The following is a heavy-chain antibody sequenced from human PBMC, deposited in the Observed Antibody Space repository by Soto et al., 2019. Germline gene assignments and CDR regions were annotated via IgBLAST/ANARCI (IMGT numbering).Heavy chain of an antibody. D-gene: IGHD2-21*01. CDR2: IYHNGSP. V-gene: IGHV4-30-2*01. CDR3: ATLPPRIVVSLLPIPT. CDR1: GGTIRSGGYS. Sequence: PSQLMPLSCAVSGGTIRSGGYSWSWVRQPPGKRLEWIGEIYHNGSPTYSPSLRGRATISVDKSNNQFSLRLRSVTAADTAVYYCATLPPRIVVSLLPIPTWGQGILVTGSS. J-gene: IGHJ5*02.